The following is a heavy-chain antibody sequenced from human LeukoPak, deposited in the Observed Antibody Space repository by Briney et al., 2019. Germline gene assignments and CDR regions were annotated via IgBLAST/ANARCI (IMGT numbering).Heavy chain of an antibody. CDR1: GGSISSYY. D-gene: IGHD1-26*01. CDR3: ARDPRRWALGMHFDY. V-gene: IGHV4-59*01. CDR2: IYYSGSA. Sequence: PSETLSLTCTVSGGSISSYYWTWLRQPPGKGLEWIGYIYYSGSANYNPSLKSRVTISIDTSKNQFSLKLNSVTAADTAVYYCARDPRRWALGMHFDYWGQGTLVTVSP. J-gene: IGHJ4*02.